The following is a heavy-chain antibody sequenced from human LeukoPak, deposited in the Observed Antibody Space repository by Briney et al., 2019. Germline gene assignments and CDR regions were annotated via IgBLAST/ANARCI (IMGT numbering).Heavy chain of an antibody. Sequence: GGSLRLSCTTSEFTFSGYWMHWVRQGPGKGLVWVSRINRDGTTTTYADSVQGRFTISRDNAKNTLYLQMDTLRVEDTAVYYCASSTTRGITSSYANHMDVWGRGTTVTVSS. J-gene: IGHJ6*03. V-gene: IGHV3-74*01. CDR1: EFTFSGYW. D-gene: IGHD1-20*01. CDR2: INRDGTTT. CDR3: ASSTTRGITSSYANHMDV.